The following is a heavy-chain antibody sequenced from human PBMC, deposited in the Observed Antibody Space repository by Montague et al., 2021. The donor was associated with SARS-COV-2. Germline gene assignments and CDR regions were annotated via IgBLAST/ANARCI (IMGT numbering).Heavy chain of an antibody. D-gene: IGHD3-10*01. J-gene: IGHJ6*02. CDR2: ISHSGST. CDR3: AGVRYYGSGASLGMDV. CDR1: GGSFTTYY. V-gene: IGHV4-34*01. Sequence: SETLSLTCAVRGGSFTTYYRNWSRQSQGKGLETLGEISHSGSTNYNPYLKSRVTISVDTSKNKISLRLNSGTAADTAVYYCAGVRYYGSGASLGMDVWGQGTTVTVSS.